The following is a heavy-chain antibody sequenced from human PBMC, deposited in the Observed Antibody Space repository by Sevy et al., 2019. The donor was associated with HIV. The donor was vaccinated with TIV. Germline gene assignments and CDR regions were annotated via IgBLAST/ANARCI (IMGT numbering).Heavy chain of an antibody. Sequence: SETLSLTCAVSGVSVSSDTYYWSWIRQPPGKGLEWIGYVYHTGSTNYSPSFKSRVTISVDTSKNQFSLRLFSVAAADTAVYYCARDFSSGGSCYFDYWGQGTLVTVSS. J-gene: IGHJ4*02. V-gene: IGHV4-61*01. CDR2: VYHTGST. CDR1: GVSVSSDTYY. D-gene: IGHD2-15*01. CDR3: ARDFSSGGSCYFDY.